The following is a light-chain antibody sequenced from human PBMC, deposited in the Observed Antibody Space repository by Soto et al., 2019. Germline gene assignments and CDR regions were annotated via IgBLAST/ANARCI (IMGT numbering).Light chain of an antibody. CDR2: GAS. CDR1: QTISSW. V-gene: IGKV1-39*01. Sequence: DIQMTQSPSTLSGSVGDRVTITCRASQTISSWLAWYQQKPGKAPKLLIYGASTLQGGVPSRFSGSGSGTDFTLTISRLQPEDFATYYCQRSYGSPPWTFGQGTKV. J-gene: IGKJ1*01. CDR3: QRSYGSPPWT.